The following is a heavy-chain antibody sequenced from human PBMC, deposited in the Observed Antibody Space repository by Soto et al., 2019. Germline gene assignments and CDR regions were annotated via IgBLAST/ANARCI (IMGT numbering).Heavy chain of an antibody. J-gene: IGHJ6*02. V-gene: IGHV4-59*01. D-gene: IGHD3-9*01. CDR2: IYYSGST. Sequence: PSETLSLTCTVSGGSISSYYWSWIRQPPGKGLEWIGYIYYSGSTNYNPSLKSRVTISVDTSKNQFSLKLSSVTAADTAVYYCARGLYGNAVDILTGYWAYYYGMDVRGQGTTVTVSS. CDR3: ARGLYGNAVDILTGYWAYYYGMDV. CDR1: GGSISSYY.